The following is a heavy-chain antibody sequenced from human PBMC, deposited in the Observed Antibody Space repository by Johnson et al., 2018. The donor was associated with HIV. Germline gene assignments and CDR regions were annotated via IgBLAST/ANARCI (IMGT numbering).Heavy chain of an antibody. CDR1: GFTFSSYG. Sequence: QVQLVESGGGVVQPGGSLILSCAASGFTFSSYGMHWVRQAPGKGLEWVAFIRYDGSNKYYADSVKGRFTISRDNSKNTLYLQMNSLRAEDTAVYYCAKDEGAGQWLVLAFDIWGQGTMVTVSS. CDR3: AKDEGAGQWLVLAFDI. J-gene: IGHJ3*02. D-gene: IGHD6-19*01. V-gene: IGHV3-30*02. CDR2: IRYDGSNK.